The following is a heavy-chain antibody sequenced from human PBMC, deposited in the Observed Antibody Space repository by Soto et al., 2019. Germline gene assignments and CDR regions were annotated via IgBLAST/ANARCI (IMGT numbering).Heavy chain of an antibody. Sequence: QVQLVQSGSELKKPGASVKVSCKASGYTFTGYAMHWVRQAPGQRLEWMGWINAGNGNTKYSQKFQGRFTITRDKSASTAYMELSSLRSEDTAAYYCAKGEWSYCRGGSCYYFDYWGQGTLVTVSS. CDR2: INAGNGNT. V-gene: IGHV1-3*01. J-gene: IGHJ4*02. CDR3: AKGEWSYCRGGSCYYFDY. D-gene: IGHD2-15*01. CDR1: GYTFTGYA.